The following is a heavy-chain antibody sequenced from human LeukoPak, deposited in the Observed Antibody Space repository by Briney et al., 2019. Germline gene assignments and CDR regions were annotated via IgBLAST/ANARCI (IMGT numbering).Heavy chain of an antibody. V-gene: IGHV3-74*01. CDR3: ASGDCSGGSCYPGLDAFDI. D-gene: IGHD2-15*01. CDR2: INNDGRST. Sequence: PGGSLRLSCAASGFTFSSYWIHWVRQVPGKGLVWFSRINNDGRSTRYADSVKGRFTISRDNAKNTLYLQMNSLRAEDMAVYYCASGDCSGGSCYPGLDAFDIWGQGTMVTVSS. CDR1: GFTFSSYW. J-gene: IGHJ3*02.